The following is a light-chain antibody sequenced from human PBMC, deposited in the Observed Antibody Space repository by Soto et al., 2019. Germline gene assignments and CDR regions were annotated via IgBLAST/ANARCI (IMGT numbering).Light chain of an antibody. CDR3: QQFSSYPLT. CDR1: QSVGSY. Sequence: TQSPSTLSGYVGDRVTITCRASQSVGSYLAWYQQKPGQAPRLLIYGASNRAPGIPARFSGSGSGTDFTLTISRLEPEDFAVYYCQQFSSYPLTFGGGTMVDIK. CDR2: GAS. V-gene: IGKV3-11*01. J-gene: IGKJ4*01.